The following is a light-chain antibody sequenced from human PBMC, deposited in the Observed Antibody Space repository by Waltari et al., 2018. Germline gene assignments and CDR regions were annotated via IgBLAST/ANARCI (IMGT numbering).Light chain of an antibody. CDR3: QQLNSYPGT. V-gene: IGKV1-9*01. CDR1: QGISSY. J-gene: IGKJ2*02. Sequence: DIQLTQSPSFLSASVEDRLINTCRASQGISSYLAWYQQKPGKAPKLLIYAASTLQSGVPSRFSGSGSGTEFTLTISSLQPEDFATYYCQQLNSYPGTFGQGTKLEIK. CDR2: AAS.